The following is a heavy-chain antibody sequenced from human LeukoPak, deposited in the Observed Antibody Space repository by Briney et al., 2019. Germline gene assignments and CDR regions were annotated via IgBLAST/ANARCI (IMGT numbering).Heavy chain of an antibody. CDR2: ISAYNGNT. D-gene: IGHD3-22*01. Sequence: ASVKVSCKASGYTFTSYGISWVRQAPGQGLEWMGWISAYNGNTNCAQKLQGRVTMTTDTSTSTAYMELRSLRSDDTAVYYCARDRGNYYDSSGYYRLADYWGQGTLVTVSS. V-gene: IGHV1-18*01. CDR1: GYTFTSYG. J-gene: IGHJ4*02. CDR3: ARDRGNYYDSSGYYRLADY.